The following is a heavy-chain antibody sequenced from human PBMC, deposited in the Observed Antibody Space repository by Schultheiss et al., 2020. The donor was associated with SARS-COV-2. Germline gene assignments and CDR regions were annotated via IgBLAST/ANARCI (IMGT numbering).Heavy chain of an antibody. Sequence: SQTLSLTCTVSGGSISSSSYYWGWIRQPPGKGLEWIGSIYYSGSTYYNPSLKSRVTISVDTSKNQFSLQLNSVTPEDTAVYYCARNVDGGSSLFDYWGQGTLVTVSS. CDR3: ARNVDGGSSLFDY. D-gene: IGHD1-26*01. V-gene: IGHV4-39*07. CDR1: GGSISSSSYY. CDR2: IYYSGST. J-gene: IGHJ4*02.